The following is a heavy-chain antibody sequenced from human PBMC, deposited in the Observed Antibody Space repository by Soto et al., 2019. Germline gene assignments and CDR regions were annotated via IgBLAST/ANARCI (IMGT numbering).Heavy chain of an antibody. CDR2: ISGSGGST. CDR1: GFTFSSYT. Sequence: EVQLLESGGGLVQPGGSLRLSCAASGFTFSSYTMSWFRQAPGKGLEWVSGISGSGGSTYYADSVKGRFTTSRDNYKNTLYLKMNSLRAEDTAVYYCAKDMTGYSGFFGVWGQGTLVTVSS. D-gene: IGHD5-12*01. CDR3: AKDMTGYSGFFGV. V-gene: IGHV3-23*01. J-gene: IGHJ4*02.